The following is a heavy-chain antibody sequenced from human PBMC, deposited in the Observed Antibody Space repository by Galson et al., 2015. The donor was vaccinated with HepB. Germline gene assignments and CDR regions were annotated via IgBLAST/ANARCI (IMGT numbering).Heavy chain of an antibody. V-gene: IGHV3-7*04. CDR3: ARGMHYDILTGYHLSY. CDR1: GFTFSSYW. D-gene: IGHD3-9*01. CDR2: IKQDGSEN. Sequence: SLRLSCAASGFTFSSYWMSWVRQAPGKGLEWVANIKQDGSENYYVDSVKGRFTISRDNSKNTLYLQMNSLRAEDTAVYYCARGMHYDILTGYHLSYWGQGTLVTVSS. J-gene: IGHJ4*02.